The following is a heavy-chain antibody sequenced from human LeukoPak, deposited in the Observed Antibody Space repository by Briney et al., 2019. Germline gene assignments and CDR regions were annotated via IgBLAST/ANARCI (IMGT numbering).Heavy chain of an antibody. CDR3: ARGGIAARRSLDWFDP. V-gene: IGHV1-8*01. Sequence: GASVKVSCKASGYTFTSYDINWVRQATGQGLEWMGWMNPSSGNTGYAQKFQGRVTMTRNTSISTAYMELSSLRSEDTAVYYCARGGIAARRSLDWFDPWGQGTLVTVSS. CDR1: GYTFTSYD. CDR2: MNPSSGNT. D-gene: IGHD6-6*01. J-gene: IGHJ5*02.